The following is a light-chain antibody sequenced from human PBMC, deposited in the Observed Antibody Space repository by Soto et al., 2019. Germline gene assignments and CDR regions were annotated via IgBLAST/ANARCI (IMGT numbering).Light chain of an antibody. CDR1: QTVSSSY. V-gene: IGKV3-20*01. CDR3: QQHGSSPIT. CDR2: DAS. J-gene: IGKJ5*01. Sequence: EIVLTQSPGTLSLSPGERATLSCRASQTVSSSYLAWYQQKPGQAPRLLIYDASSRVTGIPDRFSGSVSGTDFTLTISRLEPEDFAVYYCQQHGSSPITFGQGTRLEVK.